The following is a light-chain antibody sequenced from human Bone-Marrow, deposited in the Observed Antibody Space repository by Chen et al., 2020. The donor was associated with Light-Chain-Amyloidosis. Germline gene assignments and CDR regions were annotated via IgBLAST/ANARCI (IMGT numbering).Light chain of an antibody. CDR2: EVS. Sequence: QSALTQPASVSGSPGQSITISCTGTSSDVGSYNLVSWYQQHPGKAPKLLIYEVSKRPSGVSNRGSGSESGNTASLTISGLQAEDEADYYCCSYAGSSSYDFGTGTKVTVL. CDR1: SSDVGSYNL. J-gene: IGLJ1*01. CDR3: CSYAGSSSYD. V-gene: IGLV2-23*02.